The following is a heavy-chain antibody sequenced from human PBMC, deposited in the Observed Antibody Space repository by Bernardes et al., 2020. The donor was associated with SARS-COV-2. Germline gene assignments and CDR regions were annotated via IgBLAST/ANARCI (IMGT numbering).Heavy chain of an antibody. Sequence: GGSLRLSCAVSGFTFSSYWMHWIRQAPGKFLVWVSRINGDGTSTSYADSVKGRFTISRDNAKNTLNLQMNSLSAEDTAVYYCARGAYSLSKSGPRSVCDISG. CDR1: GFTFSSYW. CDR3: ARGAYSLSKSGPRSVCDI. CDR2: INGDGTST. V-gene: IGHV3-74*01. J-gene: IGHJ3*02. D-gene: IGHD1-26*01.